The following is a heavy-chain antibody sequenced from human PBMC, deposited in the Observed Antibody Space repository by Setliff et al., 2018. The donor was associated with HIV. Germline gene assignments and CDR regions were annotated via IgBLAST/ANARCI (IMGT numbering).Heavy chain of an antibody. V-gene: IGHV4-4*07. CDR2: FYTSGST. J-gene: IGHJ4*02. CDR3: ARLEVRSFYGYRNSPDY. D-gene: IGHD5-18*01. CDR1: GDSVSGYY. Sequence: PSETLSLTCAVSGDSVSGYYWSWIRQPAGKGLEWIGRFYTSGSTNYNPSLKSRVTMSVDTSKNQFSLKLSSVTAADTAVYYCARLEVRSFYGYRNSPDYWGQGTLVTVSS.